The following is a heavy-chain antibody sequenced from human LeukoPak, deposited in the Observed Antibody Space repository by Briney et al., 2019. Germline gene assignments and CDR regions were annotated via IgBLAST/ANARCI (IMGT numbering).Heavy chain of an antibody. Sequence: GGSLRLSCAASGFTFSSYEMNWVRQAPGKGLEWVSYISSSGSTIYYADSVKGRFTISRDNAKNSLYLQMNSLRAEDTAVYYCARADPQYCSAGSCYYYYYGMDVWGQGTTVTVSS. CDR3: ARADPQYCSAGSCYYYYYGMDV. J-gene: IGHJ6*02. CDR1: GFTFSSYE. D-gene: IGHD2-15*01. CDR2: ISSSGSTI. V-gene: IGHV3-48*03.